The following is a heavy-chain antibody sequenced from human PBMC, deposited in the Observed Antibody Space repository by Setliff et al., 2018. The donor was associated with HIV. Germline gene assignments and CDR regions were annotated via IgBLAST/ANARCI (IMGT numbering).Heavy chain of an antibody. D-gene: IGHD2-8*02. CDR2: IYYSGST. CDR3: ARDLVAAFDI. Sequence: PSETLSLTCTVSGGSISSGNYYWSWIRQHPGKGLEWIWYIYYSGSTYYNPSLKSRVTMSVDTSKNQFSLKLSSVTAADTAVYYCARDLVAAFDIWGQGTMVTVSS. J-gene: IGHJ3*02. CDR1: GGSISSGNYY. V-gene: IGHV4-31*03.